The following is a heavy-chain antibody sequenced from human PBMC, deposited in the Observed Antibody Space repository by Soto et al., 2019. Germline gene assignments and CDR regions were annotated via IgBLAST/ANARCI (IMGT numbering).Heavy chain of an antibody. D-gene: IGHD2-2*01. J-gene: IGHJ6*02. V-gene: IGHV5-10-1*01. CDR2: IDPSDSYT. CDR1: GYSFTSYW. CDR3: ARLDLWVVPAAMGGYYYYGMDV. Sequence: GESLRISCRGSGYSFTSYWISWVRQMPGKGLEWMGRIDPSDSYTNYSPSFQGHVTISADKSISTAYLQWSSLKASDTAMYYCARLDLWVVPAAMGGYYYYGMDVWGQGTTVTVSS.